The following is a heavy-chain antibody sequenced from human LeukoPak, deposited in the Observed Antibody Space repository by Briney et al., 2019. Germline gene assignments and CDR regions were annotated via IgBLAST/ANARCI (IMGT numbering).Heavy chain of an antibody. CDR2: IYTSGST. Sequence: PSETLSLTCTVSGGSISSGSYFWSWIRQPAGKGLEWIGRIYTSGSTNYNPSLKSRVTISVDTSKNQFSLKLSSVTAADTAVYYCARLRDWREEQQGPWGQGTLVTVSS. J-gene: IGHJ5*02. D-gene: IGHD2-21*02. CDR3: ARLRDWREEQQGP. CDR1: GGSISSGSYF. V-gene: IGHV4-61*02.